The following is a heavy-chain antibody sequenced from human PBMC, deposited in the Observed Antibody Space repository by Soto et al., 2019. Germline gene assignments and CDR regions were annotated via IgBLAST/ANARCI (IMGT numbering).Heavy chain of an antibody. V-gene: IGHV3-74*01. CDR2: ISPAGSST. CDR3: ARGNTGCGNFAS. J-gene: IGHJ4*02. D-gene: IGHD5-12*01. Sequence: RSLSCAASGFAVSTYWMHWVRQAPGKCLVWVSRISPAGSSTYYADSVRGRLTISKDTANNTLYLQINSLGAEDTAVYYCARGNTGCGNFASWGQGTVV. CDR1: GFAVSTYW.